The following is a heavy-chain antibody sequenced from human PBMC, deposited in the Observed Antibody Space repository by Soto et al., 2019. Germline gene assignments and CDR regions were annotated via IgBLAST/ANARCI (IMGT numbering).Heavy chain of an antibody. Sequence: EVQLVESGGGLVQPGGSLRLSCAASGFTVSSNYMSWVRQAPGKGLEWVSVIYSGGSTYYADSVKGRFTISRDNSKNTLYLQMNSLRAEDTAVYYCAREELYSNYVGYFDYWGQGTLVTVSS. CDR2: IYSGGST. CDR1: GFTVSSNY. D-gene: IGHD4-4*01. CDR3: AREELYSNYVGYFDY. J-gene: IGHJ4*02. V-gene: IGHV3-66*01.